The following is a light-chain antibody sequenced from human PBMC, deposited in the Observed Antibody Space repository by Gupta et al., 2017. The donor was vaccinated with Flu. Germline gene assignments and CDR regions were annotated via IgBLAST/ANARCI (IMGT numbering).Light chain of an antibody. J-gene: IGKJ1*01. Sequence: DIQMTHSPSSLSASVGDRVTITCRASQDIRNDLGWYQQKPGKAPKRLIYAASSLESGVPSRFSGSGSGPELTLTISSLQPDDFAAYPCRQQNYFPWTFGQGTKVAVK. CDR2: AAS. V-gene: IGKV1-17*01. CDR3: RQQNYFPWT. CDR1: QDIRND.